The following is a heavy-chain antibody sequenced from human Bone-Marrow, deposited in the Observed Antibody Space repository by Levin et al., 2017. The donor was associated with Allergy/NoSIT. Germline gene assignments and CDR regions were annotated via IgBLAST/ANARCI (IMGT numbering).Heavy chain of an antibody. J-gene: IGHJ4*02. V-gene: IGHV1-46*01. Sequence: AASVKVSCKASGYSFTNFYMHWVRQVPGQGLEWMGIINPSGGSITYAQRFQGRVTMTRDTSTSTVYMELSSLRSEDTAVYYCARDGGTRTPAYWGQGTLVTVSS. CDR3: ARDGGTRTPAY. D-gene: IGHD1-7*01. CDR2: INPSGGSI. CDR1: GYSFTNFY.